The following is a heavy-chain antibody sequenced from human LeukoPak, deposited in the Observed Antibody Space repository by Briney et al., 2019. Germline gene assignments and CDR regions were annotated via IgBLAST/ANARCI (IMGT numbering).Heavy chain of an antibody. Sequence: GGSLRLSCAASGFSFSYYGVHWVRQAPGKGLEWVALISYDGSDKYFADSVKGRFSISGDNSQKTLYLQMNSLISEDTAIYYCAKDMRPYSGDRSFLFDQWGQGTLVIVSS. CDR3: AKDMRPYSGDRSFLFDQ. D-gene: IGHD1-26*01. V-gene: IGHV3-30*18. CDR1: GFSFSYYG. CDR2: ISYDGSDK. J-gene: IGHJ4*02.